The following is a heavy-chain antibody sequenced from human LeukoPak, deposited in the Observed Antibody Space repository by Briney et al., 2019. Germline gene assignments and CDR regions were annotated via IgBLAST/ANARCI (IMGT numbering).Heavy chain of an antibody. V-gene: IGHV4-39*01. D-gene: IGHD5-24*01. Sequence: SETLSLTCTVSGGSISSSSYYWGWIRQPPGMGLEWIGSIYYSGSTYYNPSLKSRVTISVDTSKNQFSLKLSSVTAADTAVYYCARLEERLGYYFDYWGQGTLVTVSS. CDR1: GGSISSSSYY. CDR3: ARLEERLGYYFDY. CDR2: IYYSGST. J-gene: IGHJ4*02.